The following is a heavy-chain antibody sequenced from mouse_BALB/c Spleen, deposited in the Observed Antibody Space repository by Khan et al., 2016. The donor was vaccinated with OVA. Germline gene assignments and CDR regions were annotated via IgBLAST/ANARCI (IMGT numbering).Heavy chain of an antibody. CDR3: VNHGSSSAWFTY. V-gene: IGHV1-7*01. J-gene: IGHJ3*01. CDR2: INPSTDYT. CDR1: GYTFTNYW. Sequence: QVQLQQSGAELAKPGASVKMSCKASGYTFTNYWMHWVKQRPGQGLEWIGYINPSTDYTEYNQKFKDKATLTADKSSNTAYMQLTSLTSEDSALYYGVNHGSSSAWFTYWGQGTLVTVSA. D-gene: IGHD1-1*01.